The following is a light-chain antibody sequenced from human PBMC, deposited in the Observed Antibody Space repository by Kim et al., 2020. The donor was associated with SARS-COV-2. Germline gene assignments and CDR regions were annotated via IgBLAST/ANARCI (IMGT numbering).Light chain of an antibody. J-gene: IGKJ5*01. Sequence: EIVLTQSPGTLSSSPGETATFSCRASESVDSSMLAWYQQKPGQAPRLLIFGASSRATGIPDRFSGSGSGTDFTLTISRLEPEDFAVYYCQQFGGSPPITFGQGTRLEIK. CDR3: QQFGGSPPIT. CDR2: GAS. V-gene: IGKV3-20*01. CDR1: ESVDSSM.